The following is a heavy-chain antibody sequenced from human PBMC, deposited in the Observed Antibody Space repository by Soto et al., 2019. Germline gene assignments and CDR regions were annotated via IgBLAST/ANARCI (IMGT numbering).Heavy chain of an antibody. D-gene: IGHD3-10*01. Sequence: GESLKISCKGSGYSFTSYWISWVRQMPGKGLEWMGRIDPSDSYTNYSPSFQGHVTISADKSISTAYLQWSSLKASDTAMYYCARQAVYYYGSGIYDYWGQGTLVTVSS. CDR1: GYSFTSYW. CDR2: IDPSDSYT. V-gene: IGHV5-10-1*01. CDR3: ARQAVYYYGSGIYDY. J-gene: IGHJ4*02.